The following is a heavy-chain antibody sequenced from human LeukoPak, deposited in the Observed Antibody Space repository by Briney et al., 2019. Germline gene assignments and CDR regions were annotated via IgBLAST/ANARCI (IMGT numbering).Heavy chain of an antibody. CDR2: INPNSGGT. CDR3: ARAGTVSGSYLGHYYYYMDV. CDR1: GYTFTGYY. D-gene: IGHD1-26*01. Sequence: GASVKVSCKASGYTFTGYYMHWVRQAPGQGLEWMGWINPNSGGTNYVQKFQGRVTMTRDTSISTAYMELSRLRSDDTAVYYCARAGTVSGSYLGHYYYYMDVWGKGTTVTVSS. V-gene: IGHV1-2*02. J-gene: IGHJ6*03.